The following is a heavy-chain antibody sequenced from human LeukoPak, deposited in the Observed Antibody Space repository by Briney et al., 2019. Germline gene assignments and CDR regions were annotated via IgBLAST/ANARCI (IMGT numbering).Heavy chain of an antibody. CDR2: VYSDGTT. V-gene: IGHV4-4*07. CDR3: ARVVSRGTFDS. Sequence: SETLSLTCTVSDGAIGSYYWTWVRQPADKGFEWIGHVYSDGTTNYNPSLKSRLTMSIDKAKNKFSLKVNSVTAADTAVYYCARVVSRGTFDSWGQGTLVTVSS. D-gene: IGHD5/OR15-5a*01. J-gene: IGHJ5*01. CDR1: DGAIGSYY.